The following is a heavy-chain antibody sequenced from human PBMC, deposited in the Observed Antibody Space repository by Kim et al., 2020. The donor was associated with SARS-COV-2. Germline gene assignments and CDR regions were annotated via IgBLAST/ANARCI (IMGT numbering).Heavy chain of an antibody. J-gene: IGHJ4*02. CDR3: ARGRPAARHLYSSRSYFDY. Sequence: SETLSLTCAVYGGSFSGYYWSWIRQPPGKGLEWIGEINHSGSTNYNPSLKSRVTISVDTSKNQFSLKLSSVTAADTAVYYCARGRPAARHLYSSRSYFDYWGQGTLVTVSS. D-gene: IGHD6-13*01. CDR2: INHSGST. CDR1: GGSFSGYY. V-gene: IGHV4-34*01.